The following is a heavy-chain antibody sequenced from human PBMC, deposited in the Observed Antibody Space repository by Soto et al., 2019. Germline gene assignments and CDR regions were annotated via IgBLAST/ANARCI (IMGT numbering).Heavy chain of an antibody. V-gene: IGHV3-53*04. Sequence: EVQLVESGGGLVQPGGSLRLSCAASGFTVSSNYMSWVRQAPGEGLEWVSVIYTGPSTYYADSVKARFTISRHNSKNTLYLQMNSLRAEDTAVYYCASKRGYNYAPTASGTFDIWGQGTMVTVSS. CDR1: GFTVSSNY. D-gene: IGHD5-18*01. CDR2: IYTGPST. J-gene: IGHJ3*02. CDR3: ASKRGYNYAPTASGTFDI.